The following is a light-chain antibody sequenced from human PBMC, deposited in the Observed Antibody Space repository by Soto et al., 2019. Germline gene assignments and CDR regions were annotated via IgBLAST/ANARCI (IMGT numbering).Light chain of an antibody. CDR3: FSFTTTSTHV. CDR2: EVN. Sequence: QSSLNLPASLSGSPGQSTTISCTGTSSDIGAYDYVSWFQQHPGKAPKLMISEVNNRPSGVSNRFSGSKSGNTAYLTISGLQVEDEAEYFRFSFTTTSTHVFGTGTKVTVL. V-gene: IGLV2-14*01. J-gene: IGLJ1*01. CDR1: SSDIGAYDY.